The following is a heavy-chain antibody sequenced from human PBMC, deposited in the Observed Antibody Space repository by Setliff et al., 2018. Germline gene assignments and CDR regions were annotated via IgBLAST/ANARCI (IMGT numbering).Heavy chain of an antibody. J-gene: IGHJ6*02. CDR1: GFTFNAYA. D-gene: IGHD3-3*01. CDR2: LYGDNKI. Sequence: GGSLRLSCAASGFTFNAYAMSWVRQAPGKGLEWVALLYGDNKIDFADSVKGRFTISTDNSKNPLYLQMNSLTAEDTAVYYCARDRPGPSFGGMDVWGQGTTVTVSS. V-gene: IGHV3-23*03. CDR3: ARDRPGPSFGGMDV.